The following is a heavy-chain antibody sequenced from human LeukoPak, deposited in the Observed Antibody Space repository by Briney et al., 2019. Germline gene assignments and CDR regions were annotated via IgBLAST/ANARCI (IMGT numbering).Heavy chain of an antibody. V-gene: IGHV3-43*01. CDR3: ARVRDSSSWYYFDY. CDR2: ISWDGGST. CDR1: GFTFDDYT. D-gene: IGHD6-13*01. Sequence: GGSLRLSCAASGFTFDDYTMHWVRQAPGKGLEWVSLISWDGGSTYYADSVKGRFTISRDNAKNSLYLQMNSLRAEDTAVYYCARVRDSSSWYYFDYWGQGTLVTVSS. J-gene: IGHJ4*02.